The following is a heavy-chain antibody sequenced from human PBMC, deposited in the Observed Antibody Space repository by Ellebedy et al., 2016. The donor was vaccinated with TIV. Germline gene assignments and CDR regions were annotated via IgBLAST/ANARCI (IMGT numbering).Heavy chain of an antibody. V-gene: IGHV1-18*01. CDR2: INPYDGDT. J-gene: IGHJ4*02. CDR1: GYTFTSYG. Sequence: ASVKVSCXTSGYTFTSYGVTWLRQAPGHGLEWVGWINPYDGDTNYAQKYQGRVSMTRDSSTSTVYMELRNLRSDDTAIFYCARSRLVGSFANYYCDSWGQGTLVTVSS. D-gene: IGHD2-8*02. CDR3: ARSRLVGSFANYYCDS.